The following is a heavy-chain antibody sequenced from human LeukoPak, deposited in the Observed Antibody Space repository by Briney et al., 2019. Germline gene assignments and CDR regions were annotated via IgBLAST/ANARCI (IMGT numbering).Heavy chain of an antibody. CDR2: MNPNSGNT. D-gene: IGHD3-3*01. V-gene: IGHV1-8*01. CDR1: GYTFTSCD. J-gene: IGHJ6*02. Sequence: GASVKVSCKASGYTFTSCDINWVRQATGQGLEWMGWMNPNSGNTGYAQKFQGRVTMTRNTSISTAYMELSSLRSEDTAVYYCARGRYDFWSGYSTYGMDVWGQGTTVTVSS. CDR3: ARGRYDFWSGYSTYGMDV.